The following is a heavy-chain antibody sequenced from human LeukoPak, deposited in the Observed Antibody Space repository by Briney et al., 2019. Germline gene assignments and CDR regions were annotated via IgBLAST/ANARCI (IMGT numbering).Heavy chain of an antibody. J-gene: IGHJ4*02. D-gene: IGHD3-22*01. CDR1: GFTFSSYS. Sequence: PGGSPRLSCAASGFTFSSYSMNWVRQAPGKGLEWVSYISSSSSTIYYADSVKGRFTISRDNAKNSLYLQMNSLRDEDTAVYYCARDGYYYDSSGYYDYYFDYWGQGTLVTVSS. V-gene: IGHV3-48*02. CDR3: ARDGYYYDSSGYYDYYFDY. CDR2: ISSSSSTI.